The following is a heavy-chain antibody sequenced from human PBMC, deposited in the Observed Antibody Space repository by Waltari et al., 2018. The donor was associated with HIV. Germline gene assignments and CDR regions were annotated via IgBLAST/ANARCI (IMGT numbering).Heavy chain of an antibody. CDR2: IYYSGRT. D-gene: IGHD6-19*01. Sequence: QLPLQESGPGLVKPSETLSLTCTVSGCSISSSSYYWGWIRQPPGKGLEWIGSIYYSGRTYYNPSLKSRVTISVDTSKNQFSLKLSSVTAADTAVYYCARLPIAVAGYYYYGMDVWGQGTTVTVSS. CDR1: GCSISSSSYY. V-gene: IGHV4-39*01. J-gene: IGHJ6*02. CDR3: ARLPIAVAGYYYYGMDV.